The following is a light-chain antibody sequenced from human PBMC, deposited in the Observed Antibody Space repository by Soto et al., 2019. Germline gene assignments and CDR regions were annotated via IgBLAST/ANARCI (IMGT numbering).Light chain of an antibody. CDR2: GAS. J-gene: IGKJ1*01. V-gene: IGKV3D-15*01. CDR1: QSITRSF. Sequence: EIVMTQSPATLSVSPGERATLSCRASQSITRSFLAWYQQKRGQAPRLVIYGASSRATGIPERFSGSGSGTEFTLTISSLQSEDFAVYYCQQYNDWPWTFGHGTKVDIK. CDR3: QQYNDWPWT.